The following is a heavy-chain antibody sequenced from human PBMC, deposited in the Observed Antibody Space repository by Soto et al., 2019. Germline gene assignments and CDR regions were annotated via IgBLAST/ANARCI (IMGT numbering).Heavy chain of an antibody. Sequence: SETLSLTCTVSGGSINNYYWSWIRQPPGKGLEWIGYIYYSGNTNYNPSLKSRVTMSVDTSKNRFSLRLSSVTAADTAVYYCARQGGDYSSSWFWLDPWGQGTVVTVSS. CDR1: GGSINNYY. CDR3: ARQGGDYSSSWFWLDP. J-gene: IGHJ5*02. D-gene: IGHD6-6*01. V-gene: IGHV4-59*08. CDR2: IYYSGNT.